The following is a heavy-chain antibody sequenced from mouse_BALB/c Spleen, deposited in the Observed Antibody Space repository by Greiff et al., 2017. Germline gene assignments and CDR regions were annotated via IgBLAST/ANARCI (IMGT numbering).Heavy chain of an antibody. CDR3: ASPQLTGAMDY. D-gene: IGHD4-1*01. CDR1: GYNFTSYW. J-gene: IGHJ4*01. V-gene: IGHV1-55*01. CDR2: IYPGSGST. Sequence: QVQLQQPGAELVKPGTSVKLSCKASGYNFTSYWINWVKLRPGQGLEWIGDIYPGSGSTNYNEKFKSKATLTVDTSSSTAYMQLSSLASEDSALYYCASPQLTGAMDYWGQGTSVTVSS.